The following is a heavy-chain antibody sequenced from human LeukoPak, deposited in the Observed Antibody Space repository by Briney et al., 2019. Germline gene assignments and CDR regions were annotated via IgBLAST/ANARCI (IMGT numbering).Heavy chain of an antibody. CDR3: AKDFHGGGFSPRLWLGLDV. CDR2: ISWNSGRI. V-gene: IGHV3-9*01. D-gene: IGHD2-15*01. J-gene: IGHJ6*02. Sequence: GRSLRLSCAASGFNFETYAFHWVRQAPGKGLEWVSGISWNSGRIGYADSVKGRFTISRDNAKNSLYLQMNSLRAEDTALYYCAKDFHGGGFSPRLWLGLDVWGQGTTVTVS. CDR1: GFNFETYA.